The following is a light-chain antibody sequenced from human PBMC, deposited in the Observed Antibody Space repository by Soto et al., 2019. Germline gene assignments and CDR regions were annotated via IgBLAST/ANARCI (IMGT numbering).Light chain of an antibody. Sequence: DVQMTQSPSTLSASVGDSVTITCRASQSISMWLAWYQQKAGKAPNLLIYKASSLEGGVPSRFSGSGSGTEFTLTISSLQSDDFATSYCQQYNHYQWTFGQGTKVEV. J-gene: IGKJ1*01. CDR3: QQYNHYQWT. CDR2: KAS. V-gene: IGKV1-5*03. CDR1: QSISMW.